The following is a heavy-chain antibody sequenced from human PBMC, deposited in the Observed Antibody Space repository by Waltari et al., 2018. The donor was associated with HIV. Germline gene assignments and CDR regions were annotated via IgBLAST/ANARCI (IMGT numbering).Heavy chain of an antibody. CDR2: YWSDGVEI. CDR1: GFTFSNFA. J-gene: IGHJ4*02. D-gene: IGHD4-4*01. CDR3: ARGYSSSRWIPLYH. Sequence: QVQLVESGGGVVQPGTSLTLSCAVSGFTFSNFAIHCVRQSPGKGRGWLAFYWSDGVEISYADSVKGRFTISKDSSQKTLYLHLTSLRAEDTALYYCARGYSSSRWIPLYHWGRGTLVTVSS. V-gene: IGHV3-33*01.